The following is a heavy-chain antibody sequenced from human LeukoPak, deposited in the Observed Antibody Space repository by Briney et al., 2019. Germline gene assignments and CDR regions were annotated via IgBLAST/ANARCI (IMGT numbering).Heavy chain of an antibody. CDR2: INPNSGGT. D-gene: IGHD3-22*01. Sequence: GASVKVSCKASGYTFTGYYMHWVRQATGQGLEWMGWINPNSGGTNYAQKFQGWVTMTRDTSISTAYMELSRLRSDDTAVYYCARDGDSSGYDEFDYWGQGTLVTVSS. CDR3: ARDGDSSGYDEFDY. J-gene: IGHJ4*02. CDR1: GYTFTGYY. V-gene: IGHV1-2*04.